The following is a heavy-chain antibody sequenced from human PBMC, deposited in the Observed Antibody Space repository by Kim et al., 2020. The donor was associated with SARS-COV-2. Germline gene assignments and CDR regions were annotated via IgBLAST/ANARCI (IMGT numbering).Heavy chain of an antibody. V-gene: IGHV3-64D*09. J-gene: IGHJ6*02. CDR3: VSSMTTVTGYGMDV. Sequence: ADSVKGRFTISRDNSKNTLYLQMSSLRAEDTAVYYCVSSMTTVTGYGMDVWGQGTTVTVSS. D-gene: IGHD4-17*01.